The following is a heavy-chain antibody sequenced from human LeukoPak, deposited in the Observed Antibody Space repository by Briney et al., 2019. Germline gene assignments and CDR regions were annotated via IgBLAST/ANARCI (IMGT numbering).Heavy chain of an antibody. CDR3: AKQLYGSGSYITYFDY. V-gene: IGHV3-30*18. CDR2: ISYDGSNK. Sequence: GGSLRLSCAASGFTLSNSAMSWVRQAPGRGLEWVAVISYDGSNKYYADSVKGRFTISRDNSKNTLYLQMNSLRAEDTAVYYCAKQLYGSGSYITYFDYWGQGTLVTVSS. D-gene: IGHD3-10*01. J-gene: IGHJ4*02. CDR1: GFTLSNSA.